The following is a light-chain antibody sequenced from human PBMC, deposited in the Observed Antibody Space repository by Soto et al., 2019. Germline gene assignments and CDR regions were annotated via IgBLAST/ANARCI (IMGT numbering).Light chain of an antibody. J-gene: IGKJ1*01. V-gene: IGKV3-20*01. Sequence: EMVLTQSPGTLSSSPGERATLSCRASQSVSSSYLAWYQQKPGQAPRLLIYGASSRATGIPDRFSGSGSGTDFTLTISRLEPEDFAVYYCQQYGSSPLWTFGQGTKVELK. CDR1: QSVSSSY. CDR2: GAS. CDR3: QQYGSSPLWT.